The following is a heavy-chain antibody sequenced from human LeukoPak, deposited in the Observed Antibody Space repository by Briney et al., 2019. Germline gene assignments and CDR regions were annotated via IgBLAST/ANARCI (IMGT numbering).Heavy chain of an antibody. V-gene: IGHV4-59*01. CDR1: GGSISSYY. Sequence: SETLSLTCTVSGGSISSYYWSWIRQPPGKGLEWIGYIYYSGSTNYNPSLKSRVTISVDTSKNQFSLKLSSVTAADTAVYYCAREWVVLAAAIFYWGQGTLVTVSS. CDR3: AREWVVLAAAIFY. J-gene: IGHJ4*02. CDR2: IYYSGST. D-gene: IGHD2-15*01.